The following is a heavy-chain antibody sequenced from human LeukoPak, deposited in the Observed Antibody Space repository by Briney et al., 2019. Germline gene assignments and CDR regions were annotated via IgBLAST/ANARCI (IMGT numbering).Heavy chain of an antibody. V-gene: IGHV1-46*01. Sequence: ASVKVSCKASGYTFTSYSMHWVRQAPGQGLEWMGVINPSGGSTSFAQKFQGRVTMTRDTSTSTVYMGLSGLRSEDTAVYYCARDGHKYSVSYLDAFDIWGQGTMVTVSS. CDR2: INPSGGST. CDR3: ARDGHKYSVSYLDAFDI. CDR1: GYTFTSYS. D-gene: IGHD1-26*01. J-gene: IGHJ3*02.